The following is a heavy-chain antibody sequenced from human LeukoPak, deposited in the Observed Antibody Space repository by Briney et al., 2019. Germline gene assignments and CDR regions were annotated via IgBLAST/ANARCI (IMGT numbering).Heavy chain of an antibody. CDR1: GYTFTSYG. D-gene: IGHD3-22*01. CDR2: ISAYNGNT. J-gene: IGHJ3*02. Sequence: ASVKVSCKASGYTFTSYGISWVRQAPGQGLEWMGWISAYNGNTNYAQKLQGRVTMTTDTSTSTAYMELRSLRSDDTAVYYCASGYDKPDYYDSTWAFDIWGQGTMVTVSS. CDR3: ASGYDKPDYYDSTWAFDI. V-gene: IGHV1-18*01.